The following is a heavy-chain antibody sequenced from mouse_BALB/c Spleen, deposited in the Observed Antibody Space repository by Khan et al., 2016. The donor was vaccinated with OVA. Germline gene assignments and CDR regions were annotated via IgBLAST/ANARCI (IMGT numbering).Heavy chain of an antibody. D-gene: IGHD1-3*01. CDR1: GYTFTDFA. J-gene: IGHJ3*01. CDR2: ISTYYGDA. Sequence: LEESGAELVRPGVSVKISCKGSGYTFTDFAMHWVKQSHAKSLEWLGVISTYYGDADYNHKFRDKATMTVDKSSSTAYMELAGLTSQDSAIYYWVRGSGKSRFAYWGQGTLVTVSA. V-gene: IGHV1S137*01. CDR3: VRGSGKSRFAY.